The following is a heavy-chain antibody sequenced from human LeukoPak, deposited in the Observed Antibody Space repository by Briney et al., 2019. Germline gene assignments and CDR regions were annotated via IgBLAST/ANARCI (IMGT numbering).Heavy chain of an antibody. Sequence: EASVKVSCKTSGYTFTSYYIHWVRQAPGQGLEWMGFINPSGGSTSYAQKFQGRVIMTRDMSTSTVYMELSSLRSEDTAVYYCARNQASGFDYWGQGTLVTVSS. J-gene: IGHJ4*02. CDR3: ARNQASGFDY. V-gene: IGHV1-46*01. D-gene: IGHD3-10*01. CDR2: INPSGGST. CDR1: GYTFTSYY.